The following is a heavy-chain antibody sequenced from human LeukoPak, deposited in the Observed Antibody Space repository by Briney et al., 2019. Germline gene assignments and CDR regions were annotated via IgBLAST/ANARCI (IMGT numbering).Heavy chain of an antibody. CDR2: MNPNSGNT. J-gene: IGHJ4*02. CDR1: GYTFTSYD. CDR3: ARGGYYDSSGPLGV. D-gene: IGHD3-22*01. Sequence: ASVTVSCKASGYTFTSYDINRVRQAPGQGLEWLGWMNPNSGNTGYAQKFQGRVTMTRNTSISTAYMELSSLRSEDTAVYYCARGGYYDSSGPLGVWGQGTLVTVSS. V-gene: IGHV1-8*01.